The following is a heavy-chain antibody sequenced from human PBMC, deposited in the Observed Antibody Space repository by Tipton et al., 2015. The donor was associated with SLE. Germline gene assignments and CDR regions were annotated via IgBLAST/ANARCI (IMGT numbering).Heavy chain of an antibody. CDR2: ISYSGST. Sequence: TLSLTCTVSGDTISDHYWSWIRQPPGKGLEWIGYISYSGSTNYSPSLQSRATISLDTSKTQFSLKLTSVTAADTAVYYCARGGASSKWLDPWGQGILVTVSS. V-gene: IGHV4-59*11. CDR3: ARGGASSKWLDP. CDR1: GDTISDHY. D-gene: IGHD6-6*01. J-gene: IGHJ5*02.